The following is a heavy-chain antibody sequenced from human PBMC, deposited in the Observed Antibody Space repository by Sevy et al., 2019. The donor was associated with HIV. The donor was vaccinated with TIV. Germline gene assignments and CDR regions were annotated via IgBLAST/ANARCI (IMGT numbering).Heavy chain of an antibody. Sequence: ASVKVSCKSSGYTFTGYYMHWERQAPGRGLEWMGWINANNGGTNYAQRFQGRVTMTRDTSITTAYMELSRLTSDDTAVYYCTRQDSSASDIWGQGTVVTVSS. CDR2: INANNGGT. V-gene: IGHV1-2*02. CDR1: GYTFTGYY. CDR3: TRQDSSASDI. D-gene: IGHD2-15*01. J-gene: IGHJ3*02.